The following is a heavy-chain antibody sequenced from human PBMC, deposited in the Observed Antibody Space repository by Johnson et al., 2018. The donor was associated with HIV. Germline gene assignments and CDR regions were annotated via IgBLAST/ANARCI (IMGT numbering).Heavy chain of an antibody. V-gene: IGHV3-30*04. CDR3: AKDEAQTLASAGRDAFDF. Sequence: CAASGFTFSTYAMHWVRHAPGKGLEWVAIISYDGSNTYYADSVQGRFPISRDNSKNTLYLQMNSLRPEDTALYYCAKDEAQTLASAGRDAFDFWGQGTAVTV. D-gene: IGHD6-13*01. CDR1: GFTFSTYA. J-gene: IGHJ3*01. CDR2: ISYDGSNT.